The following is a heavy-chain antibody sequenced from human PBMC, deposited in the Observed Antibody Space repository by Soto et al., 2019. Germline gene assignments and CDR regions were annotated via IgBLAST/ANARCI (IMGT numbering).Heavy chain of an antibody. D-gene: IGHD2-15*01. Sequence: SETLSLTCTVSGVSINSNNYYWAWIRQPPGKGLTWIASLYSDGSTYYSPSLKSRVTISADTSKNQFSLKLKSVTAADTAVYYCAKVVVAATRHSDFDSWGQGTLVTVSS. CDR3: AKVVVAATRHSDFDS. J-gene: IGHJ4*02. CDR2: LYSDGST. V-gene: IGHV4-39*01. CDR1: GVSINSNNYY.